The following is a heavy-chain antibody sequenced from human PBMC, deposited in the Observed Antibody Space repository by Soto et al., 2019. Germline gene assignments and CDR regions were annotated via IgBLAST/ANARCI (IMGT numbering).Heavy chain of an antibody. CDR3: ARDSAATDFDX. CDR1: GFTFSSYG. D-gene: IGHD1-26*01. Sequence: GGSLRLSCAASGFTFSSYGMHWVRQAPGKGLEWVAVIWYDGSNKCYADSVKGRFTISIDNSKNTLYLQMNSLSAEDTAVYYCARDSAATDFDXWGQGTLVTVSX. V-gene: IGHV3-33*01. J-gene: IGHJ4*02. CDR2: IWYDGSNK.